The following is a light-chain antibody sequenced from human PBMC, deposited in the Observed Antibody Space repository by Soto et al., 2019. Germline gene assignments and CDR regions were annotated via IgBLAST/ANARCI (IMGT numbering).Light chain of an antibody. J-gene: IGLJ3*02. V-gene: IGLV7-46*01. CDR1: TGAVTSEHY. CDR3: LLSYSGPGV. Sequence: QTVVPQEPSLTVSPGGTVSLTCGSSTGAVTSEHYAYRFQQQPGQAPRTLIYNTNNKQAWTPARFSGSLLGGKAALTLSGAQPEDEAEYYCLLSYSGPGVFGGGTQLTVL. CDR2: NTN.